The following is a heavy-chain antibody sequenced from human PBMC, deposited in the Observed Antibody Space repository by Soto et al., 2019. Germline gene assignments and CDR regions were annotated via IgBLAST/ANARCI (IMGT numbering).Heavy chain of an antibody. CDR2: VISDLGSA. V-gene: IGHV1-69*01. D-gene: IGHD2-15*01. J-gene: IGHJ4*02. Sequence: QVQLVQSGAEVKKPGSSVKVSCKASGGTFNTHSITWLRQAPGQGLEWMGGVISDLGSANYAQKFLDRVTITADESTGTVYMELSSLRSEDTALYYCARDRSGRWTGPFDYWGQGTLVTVSS. CDR3: ARDRSGRWTGPFDY. CDR1: GGTFNTHS.